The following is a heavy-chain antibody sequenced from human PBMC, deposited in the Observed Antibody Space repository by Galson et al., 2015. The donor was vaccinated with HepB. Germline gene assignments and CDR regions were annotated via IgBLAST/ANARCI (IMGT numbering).Heavy chain of an antibody. CDR2: INTGNGNT. CDR1: GYTFTSYG. CDR3: ARDRYDFWSGYSY. D-gene: IGHD3-3*01. V-gene: IGHV1-3*04. Sequence: SVKVSCKASGYTFTSYGLHWVRQAPGQRLEWMGWINTGNGNTKYSQKFQGRVTITRDTSASTAYMELSSLTSEDTAVYYYARDRYDFWSGYSYWGQGTLVTVSS. J-gene: IGHJ4*02.